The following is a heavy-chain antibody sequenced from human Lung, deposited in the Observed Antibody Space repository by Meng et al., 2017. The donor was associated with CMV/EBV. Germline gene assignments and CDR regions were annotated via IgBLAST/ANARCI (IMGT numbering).Heavy chain of an antibody. CDR1: GYTFSGYY. CDR2: INPKSGDT. Sequence: ASXXVSXKASGYTFSGYYIHWVRQAPGQGLEWMGWINPKSGDTKYEQRFQGRVSVTRDTSITTAYMELSGLRSDDTAVYYCARDFLDYGGWFDPWGQGTLVTVSS. D-gene: IGHD4/OR15-4a*01. J-gene: IGHJ5*02. V-gene: IGHV1-2*02. CDR3: ARDFLDYGGWFDP.